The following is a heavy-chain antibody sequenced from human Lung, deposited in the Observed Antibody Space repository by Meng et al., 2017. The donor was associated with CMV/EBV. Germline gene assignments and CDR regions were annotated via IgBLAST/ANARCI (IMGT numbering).Heavy chain of an antibody. CDR1: GGSISSGDYD. V-gene: IGHV4-30-4*01. CDR2: IYYTGST. D-gene: IGHD2-15*01. Sequence: QWQLQGSAPGLVKPSQPLSLTCTVSGGSISSGDYDWSWIRQPPGKGLEWIGYIYYTGSTYYNPSLKSRVIISVDTSKNQFSLKLNSVTAADTAVYYCARVGGCSGGGCYHRLFDYWGQGTLVTVSS. J-gene: IGHJ4*02. CDR3: ARVGGCSGGGCYHRLFDY.